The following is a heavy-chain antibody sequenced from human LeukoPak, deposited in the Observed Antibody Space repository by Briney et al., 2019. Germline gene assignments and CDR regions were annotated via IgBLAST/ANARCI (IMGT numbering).Heavy chain of an antibody. CDR1: GGSFSGYY. D-gene: IGHD2-15*01. J-gene: IGHJ4*02. CDR3: ARGLYRSVVAATRGVYFDY. Sequence: PSETLSLTCAVYGGSFSGYYRSWIRQPPGKGLEWIGEINHSGSTNYNPSLKSRVTISVDTSKNQFSLKLSSVTAADTAVYYCARGLYRSVVAATRGVYFDYWGQGTLVTVSS. V-gene: IGHV4-34*01. CDR2: INHSGST.